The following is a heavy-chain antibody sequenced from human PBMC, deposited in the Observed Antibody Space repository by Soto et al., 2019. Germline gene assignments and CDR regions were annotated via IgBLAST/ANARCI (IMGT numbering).Heavy chain of an antibody. Sequence: SETLSLTCAVYGGSFSGYYWSWIRQPPGKGLEWIGEINHSGSTNYNPSLKSRVTISVDTSKNQFSLKLSSVTAADTAVYYCARAGVFFSYYFDYGGQGTWVP. J-gene: IGHJ4*02. V-gene: IGHV4-34*01. CDR1: GGSFSGYY. CDR3: ARAGVFFSYYFDY. CDR2: INHSGST. D-gene: IGHD2-8*01.